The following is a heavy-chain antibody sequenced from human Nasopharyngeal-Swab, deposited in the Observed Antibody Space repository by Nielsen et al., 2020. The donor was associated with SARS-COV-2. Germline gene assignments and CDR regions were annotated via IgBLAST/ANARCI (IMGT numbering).Heavy chain of an antibody. CDR3: ARDGDLTGYPFYYFDY. J-gene: IGHJ4*02. CDR2: ISSSSSYI. CDR1: GFTFSSYS. V-gene: IGHV3-21*01. Sequence: GESLKISCAASGFTFSSYSMNWVRQAPGKGLEWVSSISSSSSYIYYADSVKGRFTISRDNSKNTLYLQMNSLRAEDTAVYYCARDGDLTGYPFYYFDYWGQGTLVTVSS. D-gene: IGHD3-9*01.